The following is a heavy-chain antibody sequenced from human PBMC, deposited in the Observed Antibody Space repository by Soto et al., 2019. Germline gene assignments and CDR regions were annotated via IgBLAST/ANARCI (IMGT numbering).Heavy chain of an antibody. V-gene: IGHV4-61*01. Sequence: PSETLSLTCTVSGGSVSSGSYYWSWIRQPPGKGLEWIGYIYYSGSTNYNPSLKSRVTISVDTSKNRFSLKLSSVTAADTAVYYCARATMVRGEAAYGMDVWGQGTTVTVSS. CDR1: GGSVSSGSYY. CDR2: IYYSGST. J-gene: IGHJ6*02. D-gene: IGHD3-10*01. CDR3: ARATMVRGEAAYGMDV.